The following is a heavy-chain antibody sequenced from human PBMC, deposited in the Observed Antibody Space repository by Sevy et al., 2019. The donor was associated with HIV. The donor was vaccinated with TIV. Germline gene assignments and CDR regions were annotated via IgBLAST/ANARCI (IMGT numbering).Heavy chain of an antibody. CDR3: ARDCIDGSGREPNTPGGQDNWFDP. CDR1: GGPISSYY. J-gene: IGHJ5*02. D-gene: IGHD3-10*01. Sequence: SETLSLTCTVSGGPISSYYWSWIRQPAGKGLEWIGRIYTSGSTNYNPSLKSRVTMSVDTSKNQFSLKLSSVTAADTAVYYCARDCIDGSGREPNTPGGQDNWFDPWGQGTLVTVSS. V-gene: IGHV4-4*07. CDR2: IYTSGST.